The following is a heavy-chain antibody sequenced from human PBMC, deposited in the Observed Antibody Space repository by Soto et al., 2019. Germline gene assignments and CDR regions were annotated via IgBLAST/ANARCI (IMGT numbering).Heavy chain of an antibody. V-gene: IGHV1-2*02. CDR1: GYSFTGNY. J-gene: IGHJ5*02. CDR2: INPSIGTT. D-gene: IGHD2-21*02. Sequence: QVQLVQSGAEVKKPGASVRVSCKASGYSFTGNYLHWVRQAPGQGPEWMGWINPSIGTTKYAQNFQGRVTMTRDTDINTAFMELTSLTSDDTAVYFCAREERRVVTRPRKWWFDPWGQGTLVPVSS. CDR3: AREERRVVTRPRKWWFDP.